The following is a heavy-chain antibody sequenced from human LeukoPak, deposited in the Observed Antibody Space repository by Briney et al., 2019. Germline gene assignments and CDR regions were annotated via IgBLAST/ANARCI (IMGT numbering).Heavy chain of an antibody. J-gene: IGHJ4*02. CDR2: IYYSGST. D-gene: IGHD5-24*01. Sequence: SETLSLTCTVSGGSISNYYWSWIRQPPGKGLEWIGYIYYSGSTNYNPSLKSRVTISVDTSKNQFSLKLSSVTAADTAVYYCARDLSLDGYYDYWGQGTLVTVSS. CDR3: ARDLSLDGYYDY. V-gene: IGHV4-59*01. CDR1: GGSISNYY.